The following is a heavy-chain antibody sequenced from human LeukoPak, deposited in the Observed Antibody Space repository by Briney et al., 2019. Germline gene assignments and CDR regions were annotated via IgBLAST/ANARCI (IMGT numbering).Heavy chain of an antibody. Sequence: SETLSLTCTVSGGSVSSGSYYWSWIRQPPGKGLEWIGYIYYSGSTNYNPSLKSRVTISVDTSKNQFSLKLSSVTAADTAVYYCARDHSFFSGLDYWGQGALVTVSS. V-gene: IGHV4-61*01. CDR3: ARDHSFFSGLDY. CDR1: GGSVSSGSYY. J-gene: IGHJ4*02. CDR2: IYYSGST. D-gene: IGHD3-3*01.